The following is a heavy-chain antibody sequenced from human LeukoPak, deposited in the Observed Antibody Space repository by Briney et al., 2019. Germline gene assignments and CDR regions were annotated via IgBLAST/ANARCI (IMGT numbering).Heavy chain of an antibody. CDR2: ISSSSSYI. D-gene: IGHD2-2*01. V-gene: IGHV3-21*01. Sequence: GGSLRLSCAASGFTLSSYSMSWVRQAPGKGLEWVSSISSSSSYIYYADSVKGRFTISRDNAKNSLYPQMNSLRAEDTAVYYCARGIVVEPAAMDYWGQGTLVTVSS. CDR3: ARGIVVEPAAMDY. J-gene: IGHJ4*02. CDR1: GFTLSSYS.